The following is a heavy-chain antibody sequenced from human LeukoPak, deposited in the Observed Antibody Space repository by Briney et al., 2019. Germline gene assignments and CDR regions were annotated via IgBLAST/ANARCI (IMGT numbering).Heavy chain of an antibody. Sequence: PSETLSLTCAVSGDSVSSSNWWTWVRQPPGEGLEWIGGIFHSGSTNYNPSLKSRVTISIDKSKNQFSLKLTSVTAADTAVYYCAKNGGNTDFDYWGQGTLVSVSS. CDR1: GDSVSSSNW. J-gene: IGHJ4*02. V-gene: IGHV4-4*02. D-gene: IGHD2-15*01. CDR3: AKNGGNTDFDY. CDR2: IFHSGST.